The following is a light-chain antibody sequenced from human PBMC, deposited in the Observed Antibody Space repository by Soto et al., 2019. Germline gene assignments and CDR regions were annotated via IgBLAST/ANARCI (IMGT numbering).Light chain of an antibody. CDR3: QQYNNWPPIT. J-gene: IGKJ2*01. CDR1: QGVSSN. Sequence: ETVMTQSPATLYVSPGERATLSCMASQGVSSNLAWYQQKPGQAPRLLIYSASTRATGIPARFSGSGSGTEFTLTISSLPSEDFEVYYCQQYNNWPPITFGQGTKLEIK. CDR2: SAS. V-gene: IGKV3-15*01.